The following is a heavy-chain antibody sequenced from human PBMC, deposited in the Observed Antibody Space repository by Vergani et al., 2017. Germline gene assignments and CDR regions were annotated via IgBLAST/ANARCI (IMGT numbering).Heavy chain of an antibody. CDR1: GYSFTSYW. V-gene: IGHV5-51*01. CDR3: ARRSGYYDSSGAQDAFDI. CDR2: IYPGDSDT. J-gene: IGHJ3*02. Sequence: EVQLVQSGAEVKKPGESLKISCKGSGYSFTSYWIGWVRQMPGKGLEGMGIIYPGDSDTRYSPSFQGQVTISADKSISTAYLQWSSLKASDTAMYYCARRSGYYDSSGAQDAFDIWGQGTMVTVSS. D-gene: IGHD3-22*01.